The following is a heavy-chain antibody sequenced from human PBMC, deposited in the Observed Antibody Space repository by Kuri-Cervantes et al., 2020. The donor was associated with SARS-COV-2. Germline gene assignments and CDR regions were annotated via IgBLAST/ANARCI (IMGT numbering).Heavy chain of an antibody. CDR1: GGSFSLYY. V-gene: IGHV4-34*01. J-gene: IGHJ6*02. Sequence: SQTLSLTCAVYGGSFSLYYWSWIRQPPGKGLECSGEINHSGSTNYYPSLKSRVPISVDTSKNQFSLKLSSVTAADTAVYYCARGVVGYCTIGVCYRPYYYGMDVWGQGTTVTVSS. D-gene: IGHD2-8*01. CDR3: ARGVVGYCTIGVCYRPYYYGMDV. CDR2: INHSGST.